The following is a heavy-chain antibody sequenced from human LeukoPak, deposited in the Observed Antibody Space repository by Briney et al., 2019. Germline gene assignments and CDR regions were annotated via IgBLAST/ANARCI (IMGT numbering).Heavy chain of an antibody. CDR1: GCSISSGGYS. J-gene: IGHJ4*02. CDR2: IYHSGST. D-gene: IGHD3-10*01. CDR3: ARAGGLWPYYFDY. V-gene: IGHV4-30-2*01. Sequence: SETLSVTCAVSGCSISSGGYSWSWIRQPPGKCLEWIGYIYHSGSTYYHPSLKSRVTISVDRSKNQFSLKLSSVTAADTAVYYCARAGGLWPYYFDYWGQGTLVTVSS.